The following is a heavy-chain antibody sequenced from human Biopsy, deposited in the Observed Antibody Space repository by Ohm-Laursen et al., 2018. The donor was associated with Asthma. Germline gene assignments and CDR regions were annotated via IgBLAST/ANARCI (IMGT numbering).Heavy chain of an antibody. D-gene: IGHD3-22*01. CDR2: ISWNSATI. CDR3: AKVRSDWVITESFDY. Sequence: SLRLSCTASGFKFDEYTMHWVRQAPGKGLEWISGISWNSATIGYADSVEGRFTISRDNAKNSVFLHMDSLRPEDTAFYYCAKVRSDWVITESFDYWGQGVLVTVSS. CDR1: GFKFDEYT. J-gene: IGHJ4*02. V-gene: IGHV3-9*01.